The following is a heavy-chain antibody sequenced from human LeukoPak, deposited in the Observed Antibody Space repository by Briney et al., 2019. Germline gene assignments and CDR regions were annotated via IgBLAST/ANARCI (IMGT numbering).Heavy chain of an antibody. CDR2: IDYSGST. CDR3: ARASTYYYDSSGYGLLHHFDY. J-gene: IGHJ4*02. V-gene: IGHV4-59*01. D-gene: IGHD3-22*01. CDR1: GGSISSYY. Sequence: SETLSLTCTVSGGSISSYYWSWIRQPPGKGMEWIGYIDYSGSTTYTPSLKSLVTISVDTSKNHFSLKLSSLTAAYTAVYYCARASTYYYDSSGYGLLHHFDYWGQGTLVTVSS.